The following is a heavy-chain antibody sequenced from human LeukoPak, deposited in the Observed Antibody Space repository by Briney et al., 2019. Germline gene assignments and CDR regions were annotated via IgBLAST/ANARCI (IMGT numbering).Heavy chain of an antibody. CDR1: GGSFSGYY. CDR3: ARGVGLRSDFDI. Sequence: SETLSLTCAVYGGSFSGYYWRWIRQPPGKGLEWIGEINHSGRTNYNPSLKSRVTISVDMSKNQFSLKVSSVTAADTAVYYCARGVGLRSDFDIWGQGTMVTVSS. D-gene: IGHD3-3*01. V-gene: IGHV4-34*01. CDR2: INHSGRT. J-gene: IGHJ3*02.